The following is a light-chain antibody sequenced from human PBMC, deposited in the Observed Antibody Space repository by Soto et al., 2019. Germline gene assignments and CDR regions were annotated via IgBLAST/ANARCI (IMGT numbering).Light chain of an antibody. Sequence: VMTQSPLSLPVTLGQSASISCRSSQSLGDNDANTYLNWFQQRPGQSPRRLIFKVSNRDSGVPDRFSGSGSGTDFTLKISRVEAEDIATYYCMQGIHWPPQYTFGQGTKLEIK. J-gene: IGKJ2*01. CDR2: KVS. CDR1: QSLGDNDANTY. CDR3: MQGIHWPPQYT. V-gene: IGKV2-30*01.